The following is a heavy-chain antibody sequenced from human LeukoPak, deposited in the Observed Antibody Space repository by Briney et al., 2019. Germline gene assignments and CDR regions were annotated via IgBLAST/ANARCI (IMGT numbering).Heavy chain of an antibody. CDR3: ARDGNGGYYYFYMDV. CDR2: ISSSGGTI. CDR1: GFTFRSYS. D-gene: IGHD3-16*01. Sequence: PGGSLRLSCAASGFTFRSYSMNWVRQAPGKGLEWISYISSSGGTIYYAESLKGRFTISRDNAKNSLYLQMDSLRAEDTAVYYCARDGNGGYYYFYMDVWGKGTTVTVSS. J-gene: IGHJ6*03. V-gene: IGHV3-48*04.